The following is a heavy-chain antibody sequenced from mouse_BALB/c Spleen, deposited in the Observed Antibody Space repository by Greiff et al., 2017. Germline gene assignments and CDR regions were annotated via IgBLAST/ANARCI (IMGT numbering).Heavy chain of an antibody. CDR3: TRWGYYGSRGFAY. Sequence: QVQLQQSGAELVKPGASVKLSCKASGYTFTSYYMYWVKQRPGQGLEWIGEINPSNGGTNFNEKFKSKATLTVDKSSSTAYMQLSSLTSEDSAVYYCTRWGYYGSRGFAYWGQGTLVTVSA. CDR1: GYTFTSYY. V-gene: IGHV1S81*02. J-gene: IGHJ3*01. CDR2: INPSNGGT. D-gene: IGHD1-1*01.